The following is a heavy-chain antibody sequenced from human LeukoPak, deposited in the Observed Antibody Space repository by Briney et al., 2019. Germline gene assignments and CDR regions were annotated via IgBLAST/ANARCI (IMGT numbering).Heavy chain of an antibody. CDR2: MNPNSGNT. CDR1: GYTFTTYD. Sequence: ASVKVSCKAPGYTFTTYDINWVRQATGQGLEWMGWMNPNSGNTGYAQKFQGRVTMTRNTSISTAYMELSSLRSEETAVYYCARARGNSSGWYYYGMDAWGQGTTVTVSS. V-gene: IGHV1-8*01. D-gene: IGHD6-19*01. CDR3: ARARGNSSGWYYYGMDA. J-gene: IGHJ6*02.